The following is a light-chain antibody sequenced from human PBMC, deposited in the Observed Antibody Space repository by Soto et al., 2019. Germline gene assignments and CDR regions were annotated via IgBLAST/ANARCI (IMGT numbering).Light chain of an antibody. CDR3: QHHSNWPLT. J-gene: IGKJ4*01. CDR2: DAS. V-gene: IGKV3-11*01. CDR1: QSVSSY. Sequence: EIVLTQSPATLSLSPGERATLSCRASQSVSSYLAWYQQRPGQAPRRLIYDASNRATGIPARFSGSGSGADFTLTIGSLEPEDFGVYYCQHHSNWPLTFGGGTKVDLK.